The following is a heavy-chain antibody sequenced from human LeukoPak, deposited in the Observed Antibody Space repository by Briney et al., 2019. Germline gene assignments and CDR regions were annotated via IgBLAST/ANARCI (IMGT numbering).Heavy chain of an antibody. CDR1: GYTFTGYY. Sequence: ASVKLSCKASGYTFTGYYMNRGRQSPGQGLEWRGWINPNSGGTNYAQKFQGRVTMTRDTSITTAYMELSRLRSDDTAVYYCAKDFFRRNYYGSGSYYRFDPWGQGTLVTVSS. V-gene: IGHV1-2*02. D-gene: IGHD3-10*01. J-gene: IGHJ5*02. CDR3: AKDFFRRNYYGSGSYYRFDP. CDR2: INPNSGGT.